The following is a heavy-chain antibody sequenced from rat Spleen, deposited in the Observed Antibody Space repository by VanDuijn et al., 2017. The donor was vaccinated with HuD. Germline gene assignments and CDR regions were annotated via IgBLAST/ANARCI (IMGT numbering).Heavy chain of an antibody. Sequence: QVQLKESGPGLVQPSQTLSLTCTVSGFSLTSYTVSWVRQPPGKGLEWIAAISSGGSTDYNSVLKSRLSISRDTSKNQVFLRMHSLQTDDTGTYYCTIHPRYWGQGVMVTVSS. J-gene: IGHJ2*01. CDR3: TIHPRY. CDR1: GFSLTSYT. CDR2: ISSGGST. D-gene: IGHD3-1*01. V-gene: IGHV2-15*01.